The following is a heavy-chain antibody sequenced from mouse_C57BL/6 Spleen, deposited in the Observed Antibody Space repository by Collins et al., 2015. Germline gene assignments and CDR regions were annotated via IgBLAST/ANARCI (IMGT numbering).Heavy chain of an antibody. Sequence: EVKLLESGGGLVQPGGSLKLSCAASGFDFSRYWMSWVRQAPGKGLEWIGEINPDSSTINYTPSLKDKFIISRDNAKNTLYLQMSKVRSEDTALYYCAKQGLYAMDYWGQGTSVTVSS. CDR2: INPDSSTI. CDR1: GFDFSRYW. J-gene: IGHJ4*01. CDR3: AKQGLYAMDY. V-gene: IGHV4-1*02.